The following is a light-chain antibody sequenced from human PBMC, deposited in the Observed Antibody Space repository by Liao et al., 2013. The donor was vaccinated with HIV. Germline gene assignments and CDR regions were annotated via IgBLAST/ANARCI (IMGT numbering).Light chain of an antibody. Sequence: SYELTQPPSVSVSPGQTASITCSGDKLGDKYVCWYQQKPGQSPLLVIYQDNKRPSGIPERFSGSNSGNTATLTISGTQAMDEADYYCQAWDSSPHVVFGGGTKLTVL. CDR3: QAWDSSPHVV. CDR1: KLGDKY. CDR2: QDN. V-gene: IGLV3-1*01. J-gene: IGLJ2*01.